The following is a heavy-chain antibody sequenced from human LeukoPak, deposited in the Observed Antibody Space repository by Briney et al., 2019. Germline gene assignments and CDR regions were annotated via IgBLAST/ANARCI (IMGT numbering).Heavy chain of an antibody. V-gene: IGHV3-33*01. J-gene: IGHJ6*02. D-gene: IGHD2-2*02. CDR2: IWYDGSNT. CDR3: AREGGGIVVVPAARPLTDYYYYGMDV. CDR1: AFTVSSSG. Sequence: GGSLRLSCAPSAFTVSSSGMHWVRQAPGKGLGWVVVIWYDGSNTFYADSVKGRFTISRDNSKNTLYLQMNSQRAEDTAVYYCAREGGGIVVVPAARPLTDYYYYGMDVWGQGTTVTVSS.